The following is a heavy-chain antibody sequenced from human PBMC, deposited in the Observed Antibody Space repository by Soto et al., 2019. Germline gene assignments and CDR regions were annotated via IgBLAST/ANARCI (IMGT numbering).Heavy chain of an antibody. CDR2: IYYSGST. CDR3: ARAERESFFNY. J-gene: IGHJ4*02. D-gene: IGHD3-3*01. CDR1: VGSISSGGYY. V-gene: IGHV4-31*03. Sequence: SETLSLTCTVSVGSISSGGYYWSWIRQHPGKGLEWIGYIYYSGSTYYNPSLKSRVTISVDTSKNQFSLKLSSVTAADTAVYYCARAERESFFNYWGQGTLVTVSS.